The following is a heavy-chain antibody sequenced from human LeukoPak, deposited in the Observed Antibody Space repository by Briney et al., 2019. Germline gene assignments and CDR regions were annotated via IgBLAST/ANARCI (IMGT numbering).Heavy chain of an antibody. CDR1: GGSVSSGSYY. J-gene: IGHJ4*02. Sequence: PSETLSLTCTVSGGSVSSGSYYWSWIRQPPGKGLEWIGYIYYSGSTNYNPSLKSRVTISVDTSENQFSLKLSSVTAADTAVYYCASGSVSADYWGQGTMVTVSS. D-gene: IGHD2-21*01. V-gene: IGHV4-61*01. CDR2: IYYSGST. CDR3: ASGSVSADY.